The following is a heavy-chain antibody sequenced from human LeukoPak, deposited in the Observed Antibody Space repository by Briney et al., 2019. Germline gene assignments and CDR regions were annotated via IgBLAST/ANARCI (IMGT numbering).Heavy chain of an antibody. CDR2: IYHSGST. J-gene: IGHJ4*02. D-gene: IGHD3-16*01. V-gene: IGHV4-30-2*01. Sequence: PSETLSLTCAVSGGSISSGGYSWSWIRQPPGKGLEWIGYIYHSGSTYYNPSLKSRVTISVDRSKNQFSLKLSSVTAADTAVYYCARVSDTRGTYYFDYWGQGTLVTVSS. CDR1: GGSISSGGYS. CDR3: ARVSDTRGTYYFDY.